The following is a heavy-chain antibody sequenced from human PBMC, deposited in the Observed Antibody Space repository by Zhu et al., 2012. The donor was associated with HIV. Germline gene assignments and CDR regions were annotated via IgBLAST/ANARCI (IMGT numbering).Heavy chain of an antibody. Sequence: QVQLQESGPGLVKPSETLSLTCTVSGYSISSGYYWGWIRQPPGKGLEWIGSIYHSGSTYYNPSLKSRVTISVDTSKNQFSLKLSSVTAADTAVYYCARDTYYYGFGSDFDYWGQGNPGHRLL. CDR3: ARDTYYYGFGSDFDY. D-gene: IGHD3-10*01. V-gene: IGHV4-38-2*02. CDR1: GYSISSGYY. J-gene: IGHJ4*02. CDR2: IYHSGST.